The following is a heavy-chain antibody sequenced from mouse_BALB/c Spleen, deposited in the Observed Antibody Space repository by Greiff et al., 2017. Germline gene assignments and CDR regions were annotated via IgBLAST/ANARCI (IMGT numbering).Heavy chain of an antibody. V-gene: IGHV5-17*02. D-gene: IGHD2-10*02. Sequence: EVMLVESGGGLVQPGGSRKLSCAASGFTFSSFGMHWVRQAPEKGLEWVAYISSGSSTIYYADTVKGRFTISRDNPKNTLFLQMTSLRSEDTAMYYCARRGYGNYEFSFAYWGQGTLVTVSA. J-gene: IGHJ3*01. CDR1: GFTFSSFG. CDR3: ARRGYGNYEFSFAY. CDR2: ISSGSSTI.